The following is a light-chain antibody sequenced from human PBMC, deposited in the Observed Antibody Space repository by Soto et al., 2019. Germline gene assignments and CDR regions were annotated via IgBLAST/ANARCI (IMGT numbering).Light chain of an antibody. Sequence: DIVMTQSPDSLSVSLGVRATITCKSSRSILYPSDKRNYLAWYQQKPRQPPKLLLYWASTRESGVPARFTGSGSGTDFTLTINSLQAEDVAVYFCQQYYETPHTFGQGTKL. V-gene: IGKV4-1*01. CDR3: QQYYETPHT. J-gene: IGKJ2*01. CDR1: RSILYPSDKRNY. CDR2: WAS.